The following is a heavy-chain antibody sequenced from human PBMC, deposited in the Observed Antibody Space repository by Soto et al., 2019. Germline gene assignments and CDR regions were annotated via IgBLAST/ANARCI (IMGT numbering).Heavy chain of an antibody. CDR1: VFDFISYA. CDR2: ISGYGLPT. D-gene: IGHD2-2*01. CDR3: AKSFCSSSSCFFLWVDP. V-gene: IGHV3-23*01. J-gene: IGHJ5*02. Sequence: GALRVSCTAPVFDFISYAMSCVRQAPGKGLECISLISGYGLPTLYAESVKGRFSVSRDNSKDTLFLEMNNLGVDDTAMYYCAKSFCSSSSCFFLWVDPWGPGTLVTVSS.